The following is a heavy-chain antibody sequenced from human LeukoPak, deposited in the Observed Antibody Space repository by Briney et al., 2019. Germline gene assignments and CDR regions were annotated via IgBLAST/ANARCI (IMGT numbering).Heavy chain of an antibody. V-gene: IGHV3-21*01. CDR3: VREDHGSFDY. CDR1: GFSFSTYY. J-gene: IGHJ4*02. Sequence: HPGGSLRLSCGASGFSFSTYYVNWVRQAPGKGLEWVSCISSSSTYIFYADSVRGRFAISRDNAKNSLYLQMNSLRADDTAVYYCVREDHGSFDYWGQGSLVTVSS. CDR2: ISSSSTYI.